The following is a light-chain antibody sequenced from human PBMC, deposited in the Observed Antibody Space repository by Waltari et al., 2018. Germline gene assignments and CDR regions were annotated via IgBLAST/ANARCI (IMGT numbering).Light chain of an antibody. J-gene: IGKJ2*03. CDR2: KVS. CDR3: MQGTNWPQS. V-gene: IGKV2-30*01. Sequence: DVVMTQSPPSLPVTLGQPASIPRRSSPSLVSREWNTYLNWLQQRPGQSPRRLIYKVSRRDSGVPDRFSGSGSGTDFTLRISRVEAEDVGLYFCMQGTNWPQSFGQGTKL. CDR1: PSLVSREWNTY.